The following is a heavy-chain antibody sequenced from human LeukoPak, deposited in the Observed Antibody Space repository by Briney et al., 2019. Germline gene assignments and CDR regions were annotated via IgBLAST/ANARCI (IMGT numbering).Heavy chain of an antibody. CDR3: ARGEYSGYDSHAVAGTTGYYYYMDV. D-gene: IGHD5-12*01. Sequence: ASVKVSCKASGYTFTSYDIHWVRQATGQGLEWMGRMNPNRGDTDYAQKFQGRVTMTRDTSISTAYMELSSLRSEDTAVYYCARGEYSGYDSHAVAGTTGYYYYMDVWGKGTTVTVSS. CDR1: GYTFTSYD. V-gene: IGHV1-8*01. CDR2: MNPNRGDT. J-gene: IGHJ6*03.